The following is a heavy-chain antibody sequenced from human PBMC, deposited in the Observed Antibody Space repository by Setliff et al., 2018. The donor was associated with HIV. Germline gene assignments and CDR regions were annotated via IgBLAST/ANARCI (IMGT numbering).Heavy chain of an antibody. J-gene: IGHJ5*02. CDR2: IDHIGST. D-gene: IGHD3-10*01. CDR3: ARGLERTNPLFGVISIYFDP. Sequence: SETLSLTCAVSGYSISNGYYWAWIRQPPGKGLEWIGSIDHIGSTYYNPSLKGRVTISVDTSKNQFSLKLSSVTAADTAVYYCARGLERTNPLFGVISIYFDPWGQGTLVTVSS. CDR1: GYSISNGYY. V-gene: IGHV4-38-2*01.